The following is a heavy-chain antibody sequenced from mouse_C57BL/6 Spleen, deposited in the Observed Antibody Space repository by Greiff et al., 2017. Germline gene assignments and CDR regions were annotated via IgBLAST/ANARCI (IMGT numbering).Heavy chain of an antibody. CDR2: LYPGSGST. CDR1: GYTFTSYW. CDR3: ARSGLYYGSGLYYCDY. D-gene: IGHD1-1*01. Sequence: QVQLQQPGAELVKPGASVKMSCKASGYTFTSYWLTWVKQRPGHGLEWIGDLYPGSGSTNYNEKFKSKATLTVDTSSSTAYMQLSSLTSEDSAVYYCARSGLYYGSGLYYCDYWGQGNTLTVSS. V-gene: IGHV1-55*01. J-gene: IGHJ2*01.